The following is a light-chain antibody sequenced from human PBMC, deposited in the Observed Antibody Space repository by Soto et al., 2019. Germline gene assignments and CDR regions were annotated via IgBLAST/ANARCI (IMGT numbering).Light chain of an antibody. V-gene: IGKV3-15*01. CDR3: QQYNNWPGT. CDR1: QSVSSN. Sequence: EIVMTQSPATLSVSPGERATLSCRASQSVSSNLAWYQQKPGQAPRLLIYGASTRATGIPARFSGSGSGTDVTLTISSLQSEDFAVYYCQQYNNWPGTFGPGTKVDIK. J-gene: IGKJ3*01. CDR2: GAS.